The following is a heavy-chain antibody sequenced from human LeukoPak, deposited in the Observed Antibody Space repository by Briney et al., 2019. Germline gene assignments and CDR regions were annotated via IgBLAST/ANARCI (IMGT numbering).Heavy chain of an antibody. Sequence: PGGSLRLSCAASGSTFSSYAMSWVRQAPGKGLEWVSAISGSGGSTYYADSVKGRFTISRDNSKNTLYLQMNSLRAEDTAVYYCANPGIGSDIGYWGQGTLVTVSS. V-gene: IGHV3-23*01. CDR1: GSTFSSYA. D-gene: IGHD2-21*02. CDR2: ISGSGGST. J-gene: IGHJ4*02. CDR3: ANPGIGSDIGY.